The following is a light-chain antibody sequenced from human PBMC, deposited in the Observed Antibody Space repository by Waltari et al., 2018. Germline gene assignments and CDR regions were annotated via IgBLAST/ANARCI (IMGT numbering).Light chain of an antibody. V-gene: IGLV2-14*03. J-gene: IGLJ2*01. Sequence: QSALTQPASVSGSPGQSITISCTGTSSDVGTYNHVSWYQQHPGKAPKLMIFDVSIRPSGVSNRFSGSKSGNTASLTISGLQAEDEADYYCSSYISSSTLELFGGGTSLTVL. CDR3: SSYISSSTLEL. CDR2: DVS. CDR1: SSDVGTYNH.